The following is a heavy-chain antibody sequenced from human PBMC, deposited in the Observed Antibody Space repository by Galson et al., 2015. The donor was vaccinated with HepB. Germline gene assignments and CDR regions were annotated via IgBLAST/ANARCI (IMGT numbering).Heavy chain of an antibody. CDR1: GFTFSSYS. V-gene: IGHV3-21*01. Sequence: SLRLSCAASGFTFSSYSMNWVRQAPGKGLEWVSSISSSSSYIYYADSVKGRFTISRDNAKNSLYLQMNSLRAEDTAVYYCATRVGEETTVTTYPDYWGQGTLVTVSS. CDR3: ATRVGEETTVTTYPDY. CDR2: ISSSSSYI. D-gene: IGHD4-17*01. J-gene: IGHJ4*02.